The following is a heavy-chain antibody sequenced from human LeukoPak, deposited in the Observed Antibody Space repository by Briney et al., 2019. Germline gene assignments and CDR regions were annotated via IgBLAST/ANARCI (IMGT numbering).Heavy chain of an antibody. Sequence: GASVKVSCKASGYTFTGYYMHWVRQAPGQGLEWMGRINPNSGGTNYAQKFQGRVTMTRDTSISTAYMEPSRLRSDDTAVYYCARGVWPYSGSYPDLVYFVYWGQGTLDTVSS. V-gene: IGHV1-2*06. CDR2: INPNSGGT. CDR1: GYTFTGYY. CDR3: ARGVWPYSGSYPDLVYFVY. J-gene: IGHJ4*02. D-gene: IGHD1-26*01.